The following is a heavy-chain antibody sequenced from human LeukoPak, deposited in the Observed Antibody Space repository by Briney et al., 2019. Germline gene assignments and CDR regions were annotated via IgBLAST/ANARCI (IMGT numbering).Heavy chain of an antibody. J-gene: IGHJ4*02. V-gene: IGHV3-23*01. D-gene: IGHD1-26*01. CDR1: GFSFSNYA. Sequence: GGSLRLSCAASGFSFSNYAMCWVRQAPGKGLEWVSAITGSGDITYNADSVKGRFTISRDNSKNTLYLQMNSLRAEDTAVYYCAKGGSPLGYWGQGTLVTVSS. CDR2: ITGSGDIT. CDR3: AKGGSPLGY.